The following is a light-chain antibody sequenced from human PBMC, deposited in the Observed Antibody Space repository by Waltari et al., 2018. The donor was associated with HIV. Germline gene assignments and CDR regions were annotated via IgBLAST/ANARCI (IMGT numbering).Light chain of an antibody. V-gene: IGLV1-51*01. CDR2: DNE. CDR1: NSNVENNY. Sequence: QSILTQPPSVSAVPGQKVSFSCSGGNSNVENNYVSWYQQVPGKAPRLLIYDNEKRPSGIPDRFSASKAGMSATLDITGLQIVDEADYYCGTWDSSLNLYVFGPGTTVAVL. J-gene: IGLJ1*01. CDR3: GTWDSSLNLYV.